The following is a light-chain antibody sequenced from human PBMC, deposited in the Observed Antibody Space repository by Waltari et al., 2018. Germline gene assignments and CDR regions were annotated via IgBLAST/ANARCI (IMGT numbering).Light chain of an antibody. CDR1: QTTSSY. V-gene: IGKV1-39*01. CDR2: AAS. J-gene: IGKJ4*01. CDR3: QQTYSIPFT. Sequence: LQMTQSPSSLPASIGDRVSLTCRASQTTSSYVSWYQQKPGKAPKLLIFAASSLHSGVPSRFSGSGSGTDFVLTISSLQPDDFATYYCQQTYSIPFTFGEGTKVEIK.